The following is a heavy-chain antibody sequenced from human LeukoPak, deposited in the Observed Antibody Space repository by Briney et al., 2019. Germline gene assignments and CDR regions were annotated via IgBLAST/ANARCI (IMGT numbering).Heavy chain of an antibody. D-gene: IGHD3-3*01. V-gene: IGHV1-69-2*01. CDR2: VDPEDGET. Sequence: ASVKVSCKVSGYTFTDYYMHWVQQAPGKGLEWMGLVDPEDGETIYAEKFQGSVTITADTSTDTAYMELSSLRSEDTAVSSCATLNLITDYGVVFRPWGQGTGVTVSS. CDR1: GYTFTDYY. CDR3: ATLNLITDYGVVFRP. J-gene: IGHJ5*02.